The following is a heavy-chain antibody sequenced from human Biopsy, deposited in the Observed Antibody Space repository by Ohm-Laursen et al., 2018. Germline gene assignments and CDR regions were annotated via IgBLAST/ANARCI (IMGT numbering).Heavy chain of an antibody. V-gene: IGHV3-30*18. Sequence: SSLRLSCSASGFDFGSYGMQWVRQAPGTGLERVAFIFYDGSNTYYADSMKGRFTISRDNSRDTLYLQMSSLRAEDTAVYYCAKDRYNYTPIGGFSMDVWGQGTTVTVSS. J-gene: IGHJ6*02. D-gene: IGHD5-18*01. CDR1: GFDFGSYG. CDR2: IFYDGSNT. CDR3: AKDRYNYTPIGGFSMDV.